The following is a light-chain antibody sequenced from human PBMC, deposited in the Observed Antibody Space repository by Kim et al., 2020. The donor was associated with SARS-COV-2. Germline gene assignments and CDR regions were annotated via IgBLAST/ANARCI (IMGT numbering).Light chain of an antibody. CDR2: KHN. V-gene: IGLV6-57*04. CDR1: SGIIASDY. J-gene: IGLJ3*02. CDR3: QSYDRTNQV. Sequence: NFMLTQPHSVSESPGKTVTISCTRSSGIIASDYVQWYQQRPGSAPTTIIQKHNQRPSGVPDRFSGSLDSSSNSASLTISGLQTEDEADYYCQSYDRTNQVFGGGTQLTVL.